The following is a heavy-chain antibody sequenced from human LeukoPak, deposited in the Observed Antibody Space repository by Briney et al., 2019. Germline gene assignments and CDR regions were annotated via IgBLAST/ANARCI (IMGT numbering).Heavy chain of an antibody. D-gene: IGHD3-3*01. CDR1: GFTFSSYA. CDR2: ISYDGSNK. CDR3: ARSDGHDFWSGQLDY. Sequence: GRSLRLSCAASGFTFSSYAMHWVRQAPGKGLEWVAVISYDGSNKYYADSVKGRFTISRDNSKNTLYLQMNSLRAEDTAVYYCARSDGHDFWSGQLDYWGQGTLVTVSS. V-gene: IGHV3-30*07. J-gene: IGHJ4*02.